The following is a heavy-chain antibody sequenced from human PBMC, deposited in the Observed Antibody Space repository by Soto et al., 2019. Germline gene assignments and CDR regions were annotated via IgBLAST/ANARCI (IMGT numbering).Heavy chain of an antibody. D-gene: IGHD6-13*01. V-gene: IGHV3-11*01. Sequence: GSLRLSCAASGFTFSDYYMSWIRQAPGKGLEWVSYISSSGSTIYYADSVKGRFTISRDNAKNSLYLQMNSLRAEDTAVYYCAREGVGSSWYFYYYYMDVWGKGTTVTVSS. CDR2: ISSSGSTI. CDR1: GFTFSDYY. CDR3: AREGVGSSWYFYYYYMDV. J-gene: IGHJ6*03.